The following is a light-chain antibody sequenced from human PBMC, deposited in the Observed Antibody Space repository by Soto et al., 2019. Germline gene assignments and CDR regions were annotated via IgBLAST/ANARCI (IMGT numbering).Light chain of an antibody. V-gene: IGKV3-15*01. J-gene: IGKJ1*01. CDR1: ESVSYN. CDR2: GAS. Sequence: VLTQSPGTLSVSPGAGATLSCRASESVSYNLAWYQQKPGQAPRLLIYGASTRATGIPARFSGSSSGTEFSLTNSSLLSEVFAVYYWQQYSGLWTFGEGTKVDIK. CDR3: QQYSGLWT.